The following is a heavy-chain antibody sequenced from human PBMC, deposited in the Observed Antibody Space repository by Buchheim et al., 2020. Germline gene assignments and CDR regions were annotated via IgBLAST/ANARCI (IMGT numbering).Heavy chain of an antibody. J-gene: IGHJ4*02. Sequence: EVQLVESGGGLVQPGGSLRLSCAASGFTFSSYWMSWVRQAPGKGLEWVANIKQDGSEKYYGDSVKGRFTNYRENAKNREYLQMNSLRAEDTAVYYCAREGGATYYYDSSGYGFDYWGQGTL. V-gene: IGHV3-7*04. D-gene: IGHD3-22*01. CDR2: IKQDGSEK. CDR3: AREGGATYYYDSSGYGFDY. CDR1: GFTFSSYW.